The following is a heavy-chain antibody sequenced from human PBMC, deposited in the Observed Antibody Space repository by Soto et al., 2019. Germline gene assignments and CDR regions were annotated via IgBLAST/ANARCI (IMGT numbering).Heavy chain of an antibody. D-gene: IGHD6-13*01. J-gene: IGHJ5*02. Sequence: SETLSLTCTVSGGSISSYYWSWIRQPPGKGLEWIGYIYYSGSTNYNPSLKSRVTISVDTSKNQFSLKLSSVTAADTAVYYCARQEKDGSSWYETVGFDPWGQGTLVTVSS. CDR3: ARQEKDGSSWYETVGFDP. CDR1: GGSISSYY. CDR2: IYYSGST. V-gene: IGHV4-59*08.